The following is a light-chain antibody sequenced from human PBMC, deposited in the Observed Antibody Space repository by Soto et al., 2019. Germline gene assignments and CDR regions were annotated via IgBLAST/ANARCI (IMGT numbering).Light chain of an antibody. CDR3: QHYNSYSEA. V-gene: IGKV1-5*03. CDR1: QSISSW. Sequence: DIQMTMSPSTLSASEGDRATITCLASQSISSWLAWYQQKPGKAPKLLIYKASTLKSGVPSRFSGSGSGTEFTLTISSLQPDDFATYYCQHYNSYSEAFGQRTKVDI. J-gene: IGKJ1*01. CDR2: KAS.